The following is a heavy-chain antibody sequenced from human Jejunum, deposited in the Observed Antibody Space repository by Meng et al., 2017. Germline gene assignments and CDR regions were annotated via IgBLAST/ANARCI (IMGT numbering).Heavy chain of an antibody. D-gene: IGHD4-11*01. CDR1: GFTFSNVW. Sequence: GESLKISCAVSGFTFSNVWMNWVRQTPGKGLEWVGRIKSIPDGGTTDYAAPVKGRFSILRDDSESTMYLQMNSLKTEDTGVYYCTTRTVTTSTARLDFWGQGTRVTVSS. CDR2: IKSIPDGGTT. CDR3: TTRTVTTSTARLDF. V-gene: IGHV3-15*01. J-gene: IGHJ4*02.